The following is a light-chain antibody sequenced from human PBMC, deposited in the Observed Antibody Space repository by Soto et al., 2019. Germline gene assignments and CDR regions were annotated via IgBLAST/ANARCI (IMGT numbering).Light chain of an antibody. Sequence: EMVMTQSPATLSVSPGERANLSCRASQSVSRNLAWYQQKPGQTPRLLIYGAFTRVTGIPARFSGSGSGTEFTLTISSLQSEDFAVYYCHQYNNWPPTFGRGTKVEIK. CDR2: GAF. J-gene: IGKJ1*01. CDR3: HQYNNWPPT. V-gene: IGKV3-15*01. CDR1: QSVSRN.